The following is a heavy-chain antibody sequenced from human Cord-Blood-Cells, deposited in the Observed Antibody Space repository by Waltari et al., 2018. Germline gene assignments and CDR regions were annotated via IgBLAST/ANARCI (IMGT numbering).Heavy chain of an antibody. Sequence: QVQLQQWGAGLLKPSETLSLTCAVYGGSFSGYYWRWIRPPPGKGLEWIGEINHSVNTNYNPSLKSRVTISVDTSKNQFSLKLSSVTAADTAVYYCARVFAMSYDSSGYYFDYWGQGTLVTVSS. CDR1: GGSFSGYY. D-gene: IGHD3-22*01. CDR3: ARVFAMSYDSSGYYFDY. V-gene: IGHV4-34*01. CDR2: INHSVNT. J-gene: IGHJ4*02.